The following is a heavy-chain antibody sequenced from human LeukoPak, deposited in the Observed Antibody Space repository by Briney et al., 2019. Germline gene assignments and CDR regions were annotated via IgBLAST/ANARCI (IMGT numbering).Heavy chain of an antibody. J-gene: IGHJ4*02. CDR3: ARDSLPMAVTGPFDH. CDR1: GFNFSSYG. CDR2: IWFDGSNI. Sequence: PGRSLRLSCAASGFNFSSYGMHWVRQAPGKGPEWVTSIWFDGSNIHYADSVKGRVIISRDNSKSALYLQMNSLRAEDTAIYYCARDSLPMAVTGPFDHWGQGALVTVSS. V-gene: IGHV3-33*01. D-gene: IGHD6-19*01.